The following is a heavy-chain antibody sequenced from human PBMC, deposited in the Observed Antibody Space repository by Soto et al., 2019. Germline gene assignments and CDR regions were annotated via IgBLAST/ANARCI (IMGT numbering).Heavy chain of an antibody. CDR3: ARGCYISSSSWYDLTNDYFDY. J-gene: IGHJ4*02. CDR2: INPNSGGT. Sequence: ASVKVSCKASGYTFTGYYMHWVRQAPGQGLEWMGWINPNSGGTNYAQKFQGWVTMTRDTSISTAYMELRSLRSDDTAVYYCARGCYISSSSWYDLTNDYFDYWGQGTLVTVSS. D-gene: IGHD6-13*01. V-gene: IGHV1-2*04. CDR1: GYTFTGYY.